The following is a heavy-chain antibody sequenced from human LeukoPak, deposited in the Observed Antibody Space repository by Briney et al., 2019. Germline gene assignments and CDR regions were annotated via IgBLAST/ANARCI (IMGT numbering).Heavy chain of an antibody. Sequence: GGSLRLSCAASGFTFSSYAMTWVRQAPGKGLEWVLGISGSGGSTHYADSVKGRFIISRDNSKNTLYLLMNSLRAEDTALYYCAKVQKDLWTGYYSYFDYWGQGTLVTVSS. CDR3: AKVQKDLWTGYYSYFDY. CDR2: ISGSGGST. CDR1: GFTFSSYA. J-gene: IGHJ4*02. V-gene: IGHV3-23*01. D-gene: IGHD3/OR15-3a*01.